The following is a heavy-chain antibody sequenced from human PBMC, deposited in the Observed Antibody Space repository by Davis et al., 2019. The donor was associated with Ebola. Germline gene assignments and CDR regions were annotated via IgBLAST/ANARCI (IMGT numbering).Heavy chain of an antibody. V-gene: IGHV4-34*01. CDR2: INHSGST. J-gene: IGHJ5*02. D-gene: IGHD4-17*01. Sequence: MPGGSLRLSCAVYGGSFSGYYWSWIRQPPGKGLEWIGEINHSGSTNYNPSLKSRTTISVDTSKNQFSLKLSSVTAADTAVYYCARGRPSPGDYVSWFDPWGQGTLVTVSS. CDR3: ARGRPSPGDYVSWFDP. CDR1: GGSFSGYY.